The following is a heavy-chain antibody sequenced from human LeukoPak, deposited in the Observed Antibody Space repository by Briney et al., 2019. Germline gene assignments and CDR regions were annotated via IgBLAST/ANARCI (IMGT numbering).Heavy chain of an antibody. CDR3: ALLGYCSSTSCFRPPFYFDY. D-gene: IGHD2-2*01. CDR1: GGSISSSSYY. CDR2: IYYSGST. V-gene: IGHV4-39*05. J-gene: IGHJ4*02. Sequence: PSETPSLTCTVSGGSISSSSYYWGWIRQPPGKGLEWIGSIYYSGSTYYNPSLKSRVTISVDTSKNRFSLKLSSVTAADTAVYYCALLGYCSSTSCFRPPFYFDYWGQGTLVTVSS.